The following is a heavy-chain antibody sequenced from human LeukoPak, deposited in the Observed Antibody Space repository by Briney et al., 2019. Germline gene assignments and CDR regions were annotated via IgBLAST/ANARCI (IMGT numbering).Heavy chain of an antibody. D-gene: IGHD4-17*01. CDR1: GGTFSKYS. V-gene: IGHV1-69*01. Sequence: SVTVSCKASGGTFSKYSISWVRQRPGQGLEWMGGITPLFGTANYAQKFQGRVTITADESASTAYMELSSLRSEDTAVYYCARDRATYGDYVPYDAFDIWGQGTMVTVSS. CDR2: ITPLFGTA. J-gene: IGHJ3*02. CDR3: ARDRATYGDYVPYDAFDI.